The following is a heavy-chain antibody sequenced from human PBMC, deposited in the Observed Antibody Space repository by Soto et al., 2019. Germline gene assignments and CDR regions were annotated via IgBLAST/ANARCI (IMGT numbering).Heavy chain of an antibody. CDR3: ARQRSSGWSGRGYFDL. V-gene: IGHV4-39*01. J-gene: IGHJ5*02. D-gene: IGHD6-19*01. Sequence: QMQLQESGPGLVKPSETLSLTCSVSRDSVKNDSYYWGWIRQSPEKGLEWIGRIYASGSTYYNPFRRRRLTITVDTSKNHFTQRLTSVTAADTAVDDGARQRSSGWSGRGYFDLWGQGAPVTVAS. CDR2: IYASGST. CDR1: RDSVKNDSYY.